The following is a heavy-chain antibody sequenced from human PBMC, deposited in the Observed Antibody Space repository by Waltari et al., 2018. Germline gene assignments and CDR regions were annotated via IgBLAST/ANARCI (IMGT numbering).Heavy chain of an antibody. CDR1: GGSISSYY. V-gene: IGHV4-59*01. Sequence: QVQLQESGPGLVKPSETLSLTCTASGGSISSYYWRWIRQPPGKGLEWIGYIYYSGSTNFNPSLKSRVTISVDTSNIQCSLRLSSGTAADTAVCYCTRAPYVIAPPLYWYFELWGRGTLFTVSS. CDR3: TRAPYVIAPPLYWYFEL. D-gene: IGHD3-16*01. J-gene: IGHJ2*01. CDR2: IYYSGST.